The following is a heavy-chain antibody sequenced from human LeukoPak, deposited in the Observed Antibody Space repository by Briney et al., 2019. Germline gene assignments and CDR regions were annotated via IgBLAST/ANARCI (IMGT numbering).Heavy chain of an antibody. CDR2: INHSGST. D-gene: IGHD2-2*01. CDR1: GGSFRGYY. Sequence: SETLSLTCAVYGGSFRGYYWSWIRQPPGKGLEWIGEINHSGSTNYNPSLKSRVTISVDTSKNQFSLKLSSVTAADTAVYYCARGKVDELGYCSSTSCYELDYWGQGTLVTVSS. CDR3: ARGKVDELGYCSSTSCYELDY. J-gene: IGHJ4*02. V-gene: IGHV4-34*01.